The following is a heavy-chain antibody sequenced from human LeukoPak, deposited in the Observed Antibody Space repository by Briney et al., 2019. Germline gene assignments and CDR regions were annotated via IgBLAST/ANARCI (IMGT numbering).Heavy chain of an antibody. CDR1: GGSISSSNYY. CDR3: ARVLRQLVRYYYYYMDV. V-gene: IGHV4-39*07. CDR2: IYYDGST. D-gene: IGHD6-6*01. J-gene: IGHJ6*03. Sequence: PSETLSLTCTVSGGSISSSNYYWGWIRQPPGKGLEWIGSIYYDGSTYYNPSLKSRVTISVDTSKNQFSLKLSSVTAADTAVYYCARVLRQLVRYYYYYMDVWGKGTTVTVSS.